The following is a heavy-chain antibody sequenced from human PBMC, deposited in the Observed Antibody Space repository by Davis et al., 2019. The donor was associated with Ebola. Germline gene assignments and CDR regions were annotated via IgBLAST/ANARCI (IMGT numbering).Heavy chain of an antibody. CDR3: AKDSVVVAALYYYYGMDV. CDR1: GFTFSSYS. D-gene: IGHD2-15*01. Sequence: GGSLRLSCAASGFTFSSYSMNWVRQAPGKGLEWVSYISSSSSTIYYADSVKGRFTISRDNSKNTLYLQMNSLRAEDTAVYYCAKDSVVVAALYYYYGMDVWGQGTTVTVSS. CDR2: ISSSSSTI. V-gene: IGHV3-48*01. J-gene: IGHJ6*02.